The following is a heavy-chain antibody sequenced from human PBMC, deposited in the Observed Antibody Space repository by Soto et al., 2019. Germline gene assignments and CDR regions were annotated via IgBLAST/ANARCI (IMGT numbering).Heavy chain of an antibody. Sequence: QVQLVQSGAEVKKPGASVRVSCKASGYTFTGYYMHWVRQVPGQGLEWMGWINSYSGVTKYAQKFQGRVTMTRDTSISTVYMEVSRLTSDDTAVYYCARDTPEYYDVLTGYYDHWGQGPLVTVSS. D-gene: IGHD3-9*01. CDR1: GYTFTGYY. J-gene: IGHJ4*02. V-gene: IGHV1-2*02. CDR2: INSYSGVT. CDR3: ARDTPEYYDVLTGYYDH.